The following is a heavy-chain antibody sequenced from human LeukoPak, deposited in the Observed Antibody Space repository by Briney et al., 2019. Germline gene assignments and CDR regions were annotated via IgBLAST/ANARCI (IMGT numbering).Heavy chain of an antibody. Sequence: GGSLRLSCAASGFTFSNYAMNWIRQTPTKGLEWLAAISTDGNNQNYADSVKGRFTISRDNSKNTLYLQVSSLTVDDTAVYYCARDFGYWGQGTLVTVSS. CDR1: GFTFSNYA. J-gene: IGHJ4*02. CDR2: ISTDGNNQ. CDR3: ARDFGY. V-gene: IGHV3-30*04.